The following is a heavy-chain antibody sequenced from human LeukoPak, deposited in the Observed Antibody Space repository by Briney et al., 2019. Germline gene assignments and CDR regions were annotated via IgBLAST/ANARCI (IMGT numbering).Heavy chain of an antibody. CDR3: ARDRAPDY. CDR1: GFTLRSYW. CDR2: INTDGRST. V-gene: IGHV3-74*01. Sequence: GGSLSLSCAASGFTLRSYWMLWLRQAPGRAREGVSSINTDGRSTSSADSVKGRFTISRDNAKNTVYLQMNSLRAEDTAVYCCARDRAPDYWGQGTLVTVSS. J-gene: IGHJ4*02.